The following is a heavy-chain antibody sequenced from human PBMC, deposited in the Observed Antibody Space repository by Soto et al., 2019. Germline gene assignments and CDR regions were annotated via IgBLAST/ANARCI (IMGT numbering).Heavy chain of an antibody. D-gene: IGHD6-19*01. J-gene: IGHJ4*02. V-gene: IGHV5-51*01. CDR3: AKTHSSAWYRFDY. CDR2: IYPGDSDT. CDR1: GYRFTNYW. Sequence: GESLKISCKCSGYRFTNYWIGWVRQMPGKGLEWLGIIYPGDSDTRYSPSFQGQVTISADKSINTAYLQWSSLKASDTAMYYCAKTHSSAWYRFDYWGQGTPVTVSS.